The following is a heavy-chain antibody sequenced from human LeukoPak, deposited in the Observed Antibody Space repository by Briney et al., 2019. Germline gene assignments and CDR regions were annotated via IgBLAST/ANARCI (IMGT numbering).Heavy chain of an antibody. CDR2: IKQDGSEK. CDR1: GFTFSSYW. V-gene: IGHV3-7*01. Sequence: GGSLRLSCAASGFTFSSYWMSWVRQAPGKGLEWVANIKQDGSEKYYVDSVKGRFTISRENAKNSLYLQMNSLRAEDTAVYYCARDNYDYVWGNDLYNHYWGQGTLVTVSS. D-gene: IGHD3-16*02. CDR3: ARDNYDYVWGNDLYNHY. J-gene: IGHJ4*02.